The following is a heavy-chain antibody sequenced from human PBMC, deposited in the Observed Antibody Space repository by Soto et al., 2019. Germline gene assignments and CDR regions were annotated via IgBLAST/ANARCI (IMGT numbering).Heavy chain of an antibody. J-gene: IGHJ5*02. V-gene: IGHV4-30-4*01. CDR1: GGSISSGDYY. CDR2: IYSSGRT. D-gene: IGHD6-13*01. CDR3: ARERPDGSRLDP. Sequence: QVQLQESGPGLVKPSQTLSLTCTVSGGSISSGDYYWSWIRQPPGKGLEWIGYIYSSGRTYYTPSLKSRVTISVDTSKNQFSLKLSSVTAADTAVYYCARERPDGSRLDPWGQGTLVTVSS.